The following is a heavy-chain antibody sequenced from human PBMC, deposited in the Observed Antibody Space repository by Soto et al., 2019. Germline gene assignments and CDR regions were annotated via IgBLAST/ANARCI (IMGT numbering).Heavy chain of an antibody. D-gene: IGHD2-2*01. CDR1: GFTFSYYS. V-gene: IGHV3-23*01. J-gene: IGHJ6*02. CDR3: ADPVPAATHYDYYDMDV. CDR2: TSGSVDTT. Sequence: EVQVLESGGGLVQPGGSLRLSCAASGFTFSYYSMSWVRQAPGKGLEWVSHTSGSVDTTYYAYAVKGRFTIARDNSKNTLYMQINSLRAEDQTVYYCADPVPAATHYDYYDMDVWGQGTTVTVSS.